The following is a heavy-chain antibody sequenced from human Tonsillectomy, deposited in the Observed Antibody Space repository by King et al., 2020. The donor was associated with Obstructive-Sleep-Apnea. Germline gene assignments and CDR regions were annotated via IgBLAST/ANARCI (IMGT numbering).Heavy chain of an antibody. CDR1: EFAFNRYA. CDR3: ARGAIAWDCGWYFDF. D-gene: IGHD6-19*01. V-gene: IGHV3-30*04. CDR2: ISYDGSEK. J-gene: IGHJ4*02. Sequence: VQLVESGGGVVQPGRSLRLSCAASEFAFNRYAMHWVRQAPGKGLEWVAVISYDGSEKYYADSVKGRFTISRDNSKNTLYLQINSLRAEDTAVYYCARGAIAWDCGWYFDFWGQGTLVTVSS.